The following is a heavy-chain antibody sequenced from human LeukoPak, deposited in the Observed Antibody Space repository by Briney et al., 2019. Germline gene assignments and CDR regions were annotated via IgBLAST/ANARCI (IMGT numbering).Heavy chain of an antibody. Sequence: GGSLRLSCAASGFTVSSNYMTWVRQAPGKGLVWVSRINSDGSSSSHADSVKGRFTISRDNAKNTLYLQMNSLRAEDTAVYYCARDLLSGVYGMDVWGQGTTVTVSS. CDR1: GFTVSSNY. CDR2: INSDGSSS. J-gene: IGHJ6*02. V-gene: IGHV3-74*01. CDR3: ARDLLSGVYGMDV.